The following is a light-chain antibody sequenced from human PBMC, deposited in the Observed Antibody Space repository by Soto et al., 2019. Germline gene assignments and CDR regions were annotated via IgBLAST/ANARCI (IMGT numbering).Light chain of an antibody. V-gene: IGKV3-20*01. Sequence: EIVMTQSPATLSVSPGERATLSCRASQSVSSNLAWYQQKPGQAPRLLLYGASSRATGIPVRFSGSGSGTDFTLTISRLEPEDFAVYYCQQYDRSPQTFGQGTKVDIK. CDR1: QSVSSN. CDR3: QQYDRSPQT. J-gene: IGKJ1*01. CDR2: GAS.